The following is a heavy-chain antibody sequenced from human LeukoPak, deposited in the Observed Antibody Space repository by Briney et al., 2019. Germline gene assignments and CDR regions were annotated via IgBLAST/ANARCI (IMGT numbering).Heavy chain of an antibody. CDR1: GFTFSSYG. J-gene: IGHJ4*02. D-gene: IGHD2-15*01. Sequence: PGGSLRLSCAASGFTFSSYGMHWVRQAPGKGLEWVAVIWYDGSNKYYADSVKGRFTISRDNAKNSLYLQMNSLKAEDTAVYYCARAPYCIGGSCRFDYWGQGTLVTVSS. V-gene: IGHV3-33*01. CDR2: IWYDGSNK. CDR3: ARAPYCIGGSCRFDY.